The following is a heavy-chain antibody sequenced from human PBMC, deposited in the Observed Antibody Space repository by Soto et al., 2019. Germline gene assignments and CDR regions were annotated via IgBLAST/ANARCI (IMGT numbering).Heavy chain of an antibody. D-gene: IGHD3-22*01. CDR3: AAPGDSSGYWFFDY. V-gene: IGHV3-23*01. CDR2: ISGSGGST. CDR1: GFTFSSYA. J-gene: IGHJ4*02. Sequence: GGSLRLSCAASGFTFSSYAMSWVRQAPGKGLEWVSAISGSGGSTYYADSVKGRFTISRDNSKNTLYLQMNSLRAEDTAVYYCAAPGDSSGYWFFDYWGQGTLVTVSS.